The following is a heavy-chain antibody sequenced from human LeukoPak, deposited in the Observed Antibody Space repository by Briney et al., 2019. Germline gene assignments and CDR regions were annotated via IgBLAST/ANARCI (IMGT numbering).Heavy chain of an antibody. D-gene: IGHD1-26*01. CDR2: IIPILGIA. CDR1: GGTFSSYA. J-gene: IGHJ4*02. V-gene: IGHV1-69*04. Sequence: ASVKVSCKASGGTFSSYAISWVRQAPGQGLEWMGRIIPILGIAHYAQKFQGRVTITADKSTSTAYVELSSLRSEDTAVYYCARDRDSGSHDYWGQGTLVTVSS. CDR3: ARDRDSGSHDY.